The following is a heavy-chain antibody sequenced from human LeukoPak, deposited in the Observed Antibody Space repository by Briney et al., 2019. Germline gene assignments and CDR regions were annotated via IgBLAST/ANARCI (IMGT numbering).Heavy chain of an antibody. D-gene: IGHD3-22*01. Sequence: ASVKVSCKASGYTFTSYGISWVRQAPEQGLEWMGWISAYNGNTNYAQKLQGRVTMTTDTSTSTAYMELRSLRSDDTAVYYCARGAPFHYYDSSVVYWGQGTLVTVSS. CDR1: GYTFTSYG. CDR2: ISAYNGNT. J-gene: IGHJ4*02. V-gene: IGHV1-18*01. CDR3: ARGAPFHYYDSSVVY.